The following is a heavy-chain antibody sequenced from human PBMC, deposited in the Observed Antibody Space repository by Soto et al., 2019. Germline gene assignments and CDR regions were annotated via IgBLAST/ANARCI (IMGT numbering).Heavy chain of an antibody. D-gene: IGHD3-22*01. Sequence: SVKVSCKASGGTFSSYAISWVRQAPGQGLEWMGGIIPIFGTANYAQKFQGRVTITADESTSTAYMELSSLRSEDTAVYHCARDHPTDYYDSSGYHHWGQGTLVTVSS. CDR3: ARDHPTDYYDSSGYHH. J-gene: IGHJ4*02. CDR2: IIPIFGTA. V-gene: IGHV1-69*13. CDR1: GGTFSSYA.